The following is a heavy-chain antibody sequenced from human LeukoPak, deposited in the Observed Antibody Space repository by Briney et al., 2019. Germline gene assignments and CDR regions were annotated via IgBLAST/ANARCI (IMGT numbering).Heavy chain of an antibody. CDR3: AKNGEYQLLYPYYFDY. D-gene: IGHD2-2*02. CDR1: GFTFSSYA. CDR2: ISGSGGST. J-gene: IGHJ4*02. Sequence: GGSLRLSCAASGFTFSSYAMSWVRQAPGKGLEWVSAISGSGGSTYYEDSVKGRFTISRDSSKNTLYLQMNSLRAEDTAVYYCAKNGEYQLLYPYYFDYWGQGTLVTVSS. V-gene: IGHV3-23*01.